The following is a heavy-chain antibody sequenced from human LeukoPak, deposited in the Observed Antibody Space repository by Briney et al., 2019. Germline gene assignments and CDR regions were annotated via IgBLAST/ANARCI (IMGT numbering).Heavy chain of an antibody. D-gene: IGHD3-22*01. CDR1: GFTFSSYE. Sequence: GGSLRLSCAASGFTFSSYEMNWVRQAPGKGLEWVSYISSSGSTIYYADSVKGRFTISRDNAKNSLYLQMNSLRAEDTAVYYCASAGYDSSGYYIPLDYWGQGTLVTVSS. CDR3: ASAGYDSSGYYIPLDY. CDR2: ISSSGSTI. V-gene: IGHV3-48*03. J-gene: IGHJ4*02.